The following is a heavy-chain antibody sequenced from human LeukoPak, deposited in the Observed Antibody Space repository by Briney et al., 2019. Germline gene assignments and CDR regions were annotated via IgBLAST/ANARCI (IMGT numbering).Heavy chain of an antibody. J-gene: IGHJ2*01. D-gene: IGHD2-2*01. Sequence: SETLSLTCIVSGYSISSGYYWGWIRQPPGKGLEWIGSIYHSGSSLYNPSLKSRVTISVDTSKNQFSLKLRSMTAADTAVYYCARAGDGYQLPRASWYFDLWGRGTLVTVSS. CDR3: ARAGDGYQLPRASWYFDL. CDR2: IYHSGSS. V-gene: IGHV4-38-2*02. CDR1: GYSISSGYY.